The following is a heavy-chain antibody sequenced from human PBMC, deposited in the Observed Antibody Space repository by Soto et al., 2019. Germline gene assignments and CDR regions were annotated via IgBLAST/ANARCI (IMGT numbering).Heavy chain of an antibody. CDR2: ISAYNDNT. CDR3: ARDHYYVSGTLYDYGMDV. Sequence: QVQLVQSGAEVKKPGASVKVSCKASGYTFTSYSISWVRQAPGQGLEWMGWISAYNDNTNYAQNLQGRVTMTTDTSTSTADMELSSLRSDDTAVYYCARDHYYVSGTLYDYGMDVWGQGTTVTVSS. CDR1: GYTFTSYS. D-gene: IGHD3-10*01. V-gene: IGHV1-18*04. J-gene: IGHJ6*02.